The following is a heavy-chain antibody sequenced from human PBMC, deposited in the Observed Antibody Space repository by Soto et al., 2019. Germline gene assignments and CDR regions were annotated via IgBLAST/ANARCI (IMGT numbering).Heavy chain of an antibody. CDR3: ARAHAPTLPFDY. J-gene: IGHJ4*01. CDR2: IFHSGNA. V-gene: IGHV4-59*01. Sequence: LXLSCTVSGGAMRNVDWSWIRQPPGKRLEWIGFIFHSGNAKYNPSLKSRVTISIDTSKSQFSLSLDSVTAADTAVYFCARAHAPTLPFDYWGLGTLVTASS. D-gene: IGHD2-15*01. CDR1: GGAMRNVD.